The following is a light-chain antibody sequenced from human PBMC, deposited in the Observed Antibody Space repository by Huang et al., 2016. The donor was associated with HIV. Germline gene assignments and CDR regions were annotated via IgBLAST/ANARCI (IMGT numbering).Light chain of an antibody. CDR2: GAY. V-gene: IGKV3-20*01. Sequence: IVLTQSPGTLSLSPGERATLSCRASQSVRSSYLAWYQQKPGQTPRLLIYGAYNRAGGIPNRFSGSQSGTDFTLAISSLEPEDFGVYYCQQYGSSPRTFGQGTKLEIK. CDR3: QQYGSSPRT. J-gene: IGKJ2*01. CDR1: QSVRSSY.